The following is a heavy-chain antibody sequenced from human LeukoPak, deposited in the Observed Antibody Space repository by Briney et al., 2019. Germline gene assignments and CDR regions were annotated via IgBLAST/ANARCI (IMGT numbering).Heavy chain of an antibody. CDR3: ARDMDTAMGSIDY. CDR2: ISAYNGNT. CDR1: GYTFTGYY. Sequence: ASVKVSCKASGYTFTGYYMHWVRQAPGQGLEWMGWISAYNGNTNYAQKLQGRVTMTTDTSTSTAYMELRSLRSDDTAVYYCARDMDTAMGSIDYWGQGTLVTVSS. D-gene: IGHD5-18*01. V-gene: IGHV1-18*04. J-gene: IGHJ4*02.